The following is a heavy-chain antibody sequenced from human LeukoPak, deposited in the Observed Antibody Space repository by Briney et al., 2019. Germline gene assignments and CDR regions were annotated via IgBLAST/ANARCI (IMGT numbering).Heavy chain of an antibody. J-gene: IGHJ5*02. V-gene: IGHV1-8*03. CDR3: AKSFGPTTARRVYPNWFDP. D-gene: IGHD1-26*01. CDR1: GYTFTSYD. Sequence: ASVKVSRKASGYTFTSYDINWVRQATGQGLEWMGWMNPNSGNTGYAQKFQGRVTITRNTSISTAYMELSSLRSEDTAVYYCAKSFGPTTARRVYPNWFDPWGQGTLVTVSS. CDR2: MNPNSGNT.